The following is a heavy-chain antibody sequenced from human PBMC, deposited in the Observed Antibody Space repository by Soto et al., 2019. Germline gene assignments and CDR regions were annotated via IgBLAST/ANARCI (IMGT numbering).Heavy chain of an antibody. CDR1: GFTFSSYS. CDR3: ARENRIAARHIGYYYYGMDV. Sequence: GGSLRLSCAASGFTFSSYSMNWVRHAPGKGLEWVSSISSSSSYIYYADSVKGRFTISSDNAKNSLYLQMNSLRAEDTAVYYCARENRIAARHIGYYYYGMDVWGQGTTVTVSS. CDR2: ISSSSSYI. V-gene: IGHV3-21*01. J-gene: IGHJ6*02. D-gene: IGHD6-6*01.